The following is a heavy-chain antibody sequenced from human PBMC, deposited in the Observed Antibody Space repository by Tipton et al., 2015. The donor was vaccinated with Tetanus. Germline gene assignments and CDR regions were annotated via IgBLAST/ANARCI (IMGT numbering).Heavy chain of an antibody. D-gene: IGHD3-16*02. CDR1: GFTFSSYS. J-gene: IGHJ4*02. Sequence: GSLRLSCAASGFTFSSYSMNWVRQAPGKGLEWVSSISSSSSYIYYADSVKGRFTISRDNAKNSLYLQMNSLRAEDTAVYYCARDKVTFGGVIVVNSVWGHWGQGTLVTVSS. CDR3: ARDKVTFGGVIVVNSVWGH. V-gene: IGHV3-21*01. CDR2: ISSSSSYI.